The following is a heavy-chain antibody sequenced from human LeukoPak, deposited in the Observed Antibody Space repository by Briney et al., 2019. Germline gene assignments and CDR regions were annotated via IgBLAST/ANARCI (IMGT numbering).Heavy chain of an antibody. J-gene: IGHJ3*01. CDR3: VRDYGGSSGAFDL. CDR1: GFIFSSYA. V-gene: IGHV3-21*01. CDR2: ISSSSGDI. D-gene: IGHD4-23*01. Sequence: PGESLRLSCRAFGFIFSSYALNWVRRAPGQGLEWVSSISSSSGDIYYTDSVKGRFTISRDNARKSLYLQMNSLRVEDTAVYYCVRDYGGSSGAFDLWGQGTMVTVSS.